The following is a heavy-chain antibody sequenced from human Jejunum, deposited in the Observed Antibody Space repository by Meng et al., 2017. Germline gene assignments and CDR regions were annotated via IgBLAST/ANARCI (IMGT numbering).Heavy chain of an antibody. Sequence: QLQLQESGPVLWRPSETLSLTCAISGVSVSGRSFYWTCLRQPPGKGLEWIGYVFDSGSTKYNPSLSSRVTISADTSKNQFSLELSSVTAADTAVYYCATDVYGDGLAYLDYWGQGSLVTVSS. CDR2: VFDSGST. J-gene: IGHJ4*02. V-gene: IGHV4-61*01. CDR1: GVSVSGRSFY. D-gene: IGHD4-17*01. CDR3: ATDVYGDGLAYLDY.